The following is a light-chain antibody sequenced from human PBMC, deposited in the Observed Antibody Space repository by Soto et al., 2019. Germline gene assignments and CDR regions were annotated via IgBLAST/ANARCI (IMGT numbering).Light chain of an antibody. V-gene: IGKV3-15*01. CDR3: QQRSNWLT. J-gene: IGKJ4*01. CDR1: QSIRSN. CDR2: VAS. Sequence: EIVMTQSPATLSASPGERVTLSCRASQSIRSNLAWYQQRPGQTPRLLIFVASTRATGIPARFTGSGSGTEFTLTISSLEPEDFAVYYCQQRSNWLTFGGGTKVDI.